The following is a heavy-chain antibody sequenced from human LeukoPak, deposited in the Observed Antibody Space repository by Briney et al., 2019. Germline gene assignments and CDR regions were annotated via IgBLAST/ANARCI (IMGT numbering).Heavy chain of an antibody. Sequence: PGGSLRLSCAASGFTFSSYSMNWVRQAPGKGLEWVSSISSSSSYIYYADSRKGRFTVSRDNSKNTLHLQMNSLRAEDTAVYYCKIFQVLRFLEWLFQTNDAFDIWGQGTMVTVSS. CDR2: ISSSSSYI. J-gene: IGHJ3*02. D-gene: IGHD3-3*01. CDR1: GFTFSSYS. V-gene: IGHV3-21*01. CDR3: KIFQVLRFLEWLFQTNDAFDI.